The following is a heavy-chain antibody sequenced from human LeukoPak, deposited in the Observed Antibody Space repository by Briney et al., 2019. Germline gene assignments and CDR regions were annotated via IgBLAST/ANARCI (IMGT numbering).Heavy chain of an antibody. CDR1: GFTFSSYA. D-gene: IGHD6-6*01. J-gene: IGHJ4*02. CDR2: ISGSGGST. Sequence: GGSLRLSCAASGFTFSSYAMSWVRQAPGKGLEWVSAISGSGGSTYYADSVKGRFTISRDNSKNTLYLQMNSLGAEDTAVYYCAKYSSASYGLAFFDYWGQGTLVTVSS. CDR3: AKYSSASYGLAFFDY. V-gene: IGHV3-23*01.